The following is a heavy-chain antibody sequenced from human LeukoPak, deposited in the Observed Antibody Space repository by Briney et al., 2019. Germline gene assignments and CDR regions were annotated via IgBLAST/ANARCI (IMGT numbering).Heavy chain of an antibody. D-gene: IGHD3-22*01. CDR3: ARDRGPYYYDSSGDY. Sequence: GGSLRLSCAASGFTFSSYWMSWVRQAPGKGLEWVANIKQDGNEKYYVDSVKGRFTISRDNAKNSLYLQMNSLRAEDTAVYYCARDRGPYYYDSSGDYWGQGTLVTVSS. CDR2: IKQDGNEK. V-gene: IGHV3-7*01. J-gene: IGHJ4*02. CDR1: GFTFSSYW.